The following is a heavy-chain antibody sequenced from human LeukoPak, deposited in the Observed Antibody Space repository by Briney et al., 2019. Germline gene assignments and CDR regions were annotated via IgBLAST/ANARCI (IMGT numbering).Heavy chain of an antibody. CDR2: ISGSGGST. Sequence: GGSLRLSCAASGFTFSSYAMSWVRQAPGKGLEWVSAISGSGGSTYCADSVKGRFTISRDNSKNTPYLQMNSLRAEDTAVYYCAKEYSPTYYFDYWGQGTLVTVSS. V-gene: IGHV3-23*01. D-gene: IGHD6-13*01. CDR3: AKEYSPTYYFDY. J-gene: IGHJ4*02. CDR1: GFTFSSYA.